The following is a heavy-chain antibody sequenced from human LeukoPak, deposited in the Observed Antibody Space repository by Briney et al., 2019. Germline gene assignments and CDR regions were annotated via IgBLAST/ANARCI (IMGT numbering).Heavy chain of an antibody. CDR1: GFTFSIYG. D-gene: IGHD2-2*01. CDR2: IRSDGTSQ. J-gene: IGHJ4*02. Sequence: GGSLRLSCAASGFTFSIYGMQWVRQAPGKGLEWVAFIRSDGTSQSCGDSVKGRFTISRDNSNNMLYLQMNSLRAEDTAVYYCATPLPAYDYWGRGTLVTVSS. V-gene: IGHV3-30*02. CDR3: ATPLPAYDY.